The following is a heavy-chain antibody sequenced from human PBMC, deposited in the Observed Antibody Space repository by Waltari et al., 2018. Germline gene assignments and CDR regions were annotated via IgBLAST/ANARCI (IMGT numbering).Heavy chain of an antibody. Sequence: EEXLFXSGGGLVQPGGSXRLSCVTSGFIFGCYDMTWVRQAPXKGLEXVSGVXAKSDXTSYADSAKGXFTVSRDNSKNTLYLQMXSLRVEDTXLXYCXRYISRGRELIXWGQGTLVTVSS. J-gene: IGHJ4*02. D-gene: IGHD1-7*01. CDR1: GFIFGCYD. CDR2: VXAKSDXT. V-gene: IGHV3-23*01. CDR3: XRYISRGRELIX.